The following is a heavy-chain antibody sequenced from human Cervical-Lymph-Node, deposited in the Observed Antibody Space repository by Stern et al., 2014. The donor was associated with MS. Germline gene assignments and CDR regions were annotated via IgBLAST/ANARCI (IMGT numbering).Heavy chain of an antibody. V-gene: IGHV3-23*01. CDR1: KFLFSNFA. J-gene: IGHJ4*02. D-gene: IGHD3-22*01. CDR3: AKRPSSMIVVSKGYYFDS. Sequence: EVQLLESGGGLVQPGGSLRLSCAASKFLFSNFAMSWVRQAPGKGLEWVSAITGSGVTTYYADSVKGRFTISRDNLKNTLYLQMNSLRAEDTAVYYCAKRPSSMIVVSKGYYFDSWGQGTLVTVSS. CDR2: ITGSGVTT.